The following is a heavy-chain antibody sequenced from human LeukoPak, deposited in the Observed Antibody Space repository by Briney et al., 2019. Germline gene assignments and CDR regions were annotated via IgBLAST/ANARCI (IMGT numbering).Heavy chain of an antibody. Sequence: SVKVSCQASTGTFSTYAISWVRPAPREGLEWIGRILPIFGTANYAQKFQGRVTITTDESTSTAYMELSSLRSEDTAVYYCAGDLEYSSSLGYWGQGTLVTVSS. CDR1: TGTFSTYA. V-gene: IGHV1-69*05. CDR3: AGDLEYSSSLGY. D-gene: IGHD6-6*01. J-gene: IGHJ4*02. CDR2: ILPIFGTA.